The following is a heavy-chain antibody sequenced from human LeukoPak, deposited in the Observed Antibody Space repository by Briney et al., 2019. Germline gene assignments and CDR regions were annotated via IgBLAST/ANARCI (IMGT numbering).Heavy chain of an antibody. J-gene: IGHJ4*02. CDR2: IYWDDDK. Sequence: SGPTLVNPTQTLTLTCTFSGFSLSTSGVGVGWIRQPPGKALEWLALIYWDDDKRYSPSLKSRLTITKDTSKNQVVLTMTNMDPVDTATYYCARSSYDYVWGSYRLLRFDYWGQGTLVTVSS. V-gene: IGHV2-5*02. CDR1: GFSLSTSGVG. CDR3: ARSSYDYVWGSYRLLRFDY. D-gene: IGHD3-16*02.